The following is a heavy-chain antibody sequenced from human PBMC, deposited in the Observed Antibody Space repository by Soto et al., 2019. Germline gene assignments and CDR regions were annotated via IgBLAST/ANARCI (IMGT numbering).Heavy chain of an antibody. J-gene: IGHJ3*02. Sequence: GGSLRLSCAASGFTLSAYYMSWIRLAPGKGLEWIAYISSDSSIIFYADSVKGRFTISRDNAENSLYLQMNSLRAEDTAVYYCATSTRGHNGQDSHAFDTWGQGTMVTVSS. CDR2: ISSDSSII. V-gene: IGHV3-11*01. D-gene: IGHD2-8*01. CDR3: ATSTRGHNGQDSHAFDT. CDR1: GFTLSAYY.